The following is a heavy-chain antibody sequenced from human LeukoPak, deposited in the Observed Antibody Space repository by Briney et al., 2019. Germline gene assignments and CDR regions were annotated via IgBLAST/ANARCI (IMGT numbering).Heavy chain of an antibody. Sequence: ASVKVSCKASGYTXTGYYMHWVRQAPGQGLEWMGWINPNSGGTNYAQKFQGRVTMTRDTSISTVYMELSRLRSDDTAVYYCARTRSGWYVGFDCWGRGTLVAVSS. CDR1: GYTXTGYY. CDR2: INPNSGGT. J-gene: IGHJ4*02. CDR3: ARTRSGWYVGFDC. V-gene: IGHV1-2*02. D-gene: IGHD6-19*01.